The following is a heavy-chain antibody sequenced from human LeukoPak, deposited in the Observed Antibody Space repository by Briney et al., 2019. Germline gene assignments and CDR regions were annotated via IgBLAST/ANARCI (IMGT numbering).Heavy chain of an antibody. J-gene: IGHJ4*02. CDR2: ISYDGSNK. CDR1: GFTFSSYG. CDR3: AKARGRGDYVWGSYLDY. D-gene: IGHD3-16*01. V-gene: IGHV3-30*18. Sequence: PGGSLRLSCAASGFTFSSYGMHWVRQAPGKGLEWVAVISYDGSNKYYADSVKGRFTISRDNSKNTLYLQMNSLSAEDTAVYYCAKARGRGDYVWGSYLDYWGQGTLVTVSS.